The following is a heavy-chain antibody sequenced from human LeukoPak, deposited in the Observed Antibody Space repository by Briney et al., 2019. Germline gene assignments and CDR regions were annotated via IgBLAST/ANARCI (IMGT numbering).Heavy chain of an antibody. D-gene: IGHD3-22*01. CDR1: GYTFTGYY. J-gene: IGHJ4*02. V-gene: IGHV1-2*02. CDR2: INPNSGST. Sequence: ASVKVSCKASGYTFTGYYMHWVRQAPGQGLEWMGWINPNSGSTNYAQKFQGRVTMTRDTSISTAYMELSRLRSDDTAAYYCASSRGSGYYVYWGQGTLVTVSS. CDR3: ASSRGSGYYVY.